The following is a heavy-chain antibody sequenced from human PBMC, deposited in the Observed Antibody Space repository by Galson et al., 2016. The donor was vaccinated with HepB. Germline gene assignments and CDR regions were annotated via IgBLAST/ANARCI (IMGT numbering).Heavy chain of an antibody. D-gene: IGHD6-19*01. V-gene: IGHV3-23*01. CDR3: AKGVAGKGSDY. CDR1: GFTFSDYA. J-gene: IGHJ4*02. CDR2: ISGSGGAT. Sequence: SLRLSCAASGFTFSDYAMNWVRQAPGKGLEWVSVISGSGGATYYADSVKGRFTISRDNSKNTLYLQMNSLRAEDTAVYSCAKGVAGKGSDYWGQGTLVTVAS.